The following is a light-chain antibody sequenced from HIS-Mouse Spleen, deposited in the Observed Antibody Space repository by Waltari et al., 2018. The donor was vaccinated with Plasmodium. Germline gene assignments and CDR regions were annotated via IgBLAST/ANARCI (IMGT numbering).Light chain of an antibody. Sequence: EIVLTQSPATLSLSPGERATLSCRASQSVSSYLAWYQQKPGQAPRLLIYDASNRATGIPARVSGSGSGTDFTRTISSLEPEDFAVYYCQQRSNWPPSTFGQGTKVEIK. V-gene: IGKV3-11*01. CDR2: DAS. CDR3: QQRSNWPPST. J-gene: IGKJ1*01. CDR1: QSVSSY.